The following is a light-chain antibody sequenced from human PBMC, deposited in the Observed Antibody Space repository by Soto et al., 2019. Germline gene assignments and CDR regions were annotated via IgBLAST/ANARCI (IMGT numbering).Light chain of an antibody. J-gene: IGKJ4*01. V-gene: IGKV3-20*01. CDR2: DAS. Sequence: EFVLTQSPGTLSLSPGERATLSCRASQTVRNNYLAWYQQKPGQAPKLLIHDASSRATGIPDRFSGGGSGTDFILTIGRLEPEDFAVYYCQQFSSYPLTFGGGTKVDIK. CDR1: QTVRNNY. CDR3: QQFSSYPLT.